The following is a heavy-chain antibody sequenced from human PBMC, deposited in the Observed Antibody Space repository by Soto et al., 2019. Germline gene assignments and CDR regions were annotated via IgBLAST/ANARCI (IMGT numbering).Heavy chain of an antibody. J-gene: IGHJ5*02. Sequence: TLSLTCTVSGGSISSGGYYWSWIRQHPGKGLEWIGYIYYSGSTYYNPSLKSRVTISVDTSKNQFSLKLSSVTAADTAVYYCARPPYCGGDCYSQYWFDPWGQGTLVTVSS. CDR3: ARPPYCGGDCYSQYWFDP. D-gene: IGHD2-21*02. CDR1: GGSISSGGYY. V-gene: IGHV4-31*03. CDR2: IYYSGST.